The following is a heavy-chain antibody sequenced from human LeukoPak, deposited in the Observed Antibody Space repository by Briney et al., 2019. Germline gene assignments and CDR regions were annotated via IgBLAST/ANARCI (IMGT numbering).Heavy chain of an antibody. D-gene: IGHD5-12*01. CDR1: RGSISGSVRSYY. Sequence: SETLSLTCTVSRGSISGSVRSYYWRWLRQPPGKGLEWIGYISSSGSVNDNPSLRSRVTISVDTSKNQFFLNLSSVSAADTAVYYCARIPLGYSGAYYFDYWGQGTLVTVSP. J-gene: IGHJ4*02. V-gene: IGHV4-4*09. CDR3: ARIPLGYSGAYYFDY. CDR2: ISSSGSV.